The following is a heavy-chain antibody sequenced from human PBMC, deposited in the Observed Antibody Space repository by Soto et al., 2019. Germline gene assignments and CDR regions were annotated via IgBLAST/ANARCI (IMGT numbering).Heavy chain of an antibody. CDR2: IIPIFGTA. Sequence: QVQLVQSGAEVKKPGSSVKVSCKASGGTFSSYAISWVRQAPGQGLEWMGGIIPIFGTANYAQKFQGRVTITADESTSTAYMELSSLRAEDTAVDYCARDRRTVVVAPGWFDPWGQGTLVTVSS. CDR1: GGTFSSYA. J-gene: IGHJ5*02. V-gene: IGHV1-69*01. CDR3: ARDRRTVVVAPGWFDP. D-gene: IGHD2-15*01.